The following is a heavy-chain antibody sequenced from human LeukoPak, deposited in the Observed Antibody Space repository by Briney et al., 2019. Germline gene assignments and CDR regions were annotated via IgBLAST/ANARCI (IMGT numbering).Heavy chain of an antibody. CDR2: IYYSGST. CDR3: ARVTGYVIEDYFDY. V-gene: IGHV4-59*01. Sequence: SETLSLTCTVSGGSISSYYWSWIRQPPGKGLEWIGYIYYSGSTNYNPSLKSRVTISVDTSRNQFSLKLRSVTAADTAVYYCARVTGYVIEDYFDYWGQGTLVTVSS. D-gene: IGHD3-22*01. CDR1: GGSISSYY. J-gene: IGHJ4*02.